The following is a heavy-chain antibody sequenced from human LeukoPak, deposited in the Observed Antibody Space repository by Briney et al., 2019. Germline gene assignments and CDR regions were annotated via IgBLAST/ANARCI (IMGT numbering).Heavy chain of an antibody. CDR2: IYSGGST. J-gene: IGHJ6*02. CDR3: ARDIDGYSRDYYGMDV. D-gene: IGHD5-24*01. V-gene: IGHV3-53*01. Sequence: GGSLRLSCTASGFTFSTYGMSWVRQAPGKGLEWVSVIYSGGSTYYADSVKGRFTISRDNSKNTLYLQMNSLRAEDTAVYYCARDIDGYSRDYYGMDVWGQGTTVTVSS. CDR1: GFTFSTYG.